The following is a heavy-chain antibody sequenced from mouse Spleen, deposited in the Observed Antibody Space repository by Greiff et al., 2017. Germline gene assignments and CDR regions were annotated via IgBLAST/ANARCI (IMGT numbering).Heavy chain of an antibody. CDR3: ATNSLLRSWFAY. Sequence: QVQLQQSGPGLVQPSQSLSITCTVSGFSLTSYGVHWVRQPPGKGLEWLGVIWSGGSTDYNAAFISRLSISKDNSKSQVFFKMNSLQADDTAIYYCATNSLLRSWFAYWGQGTLVTVSA. CDR1: GFSLTSYG. J-gene: IGHJ3*01. V-gene: IGHV2-4*02. CDR2: IWSGGST. D-gene: IGHD1-2*01.